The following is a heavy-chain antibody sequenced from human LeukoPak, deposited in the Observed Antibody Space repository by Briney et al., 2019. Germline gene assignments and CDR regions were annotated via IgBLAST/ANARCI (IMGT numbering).Heavy chain of an antibody. V-gene: IGHV4-39*01. CDR1: GGSISSSSYY. CDR2: IYYSGST. Sequence: SETLSLTCTVSGGSISSSSYYWGWIRQPPGKGLEWTGSIYYSGSTYYNQSLKSRVTISVDTSKNQFSLKLSSVTAADTAVYYCARRGVYCSSTSCEYYYYYGMDVWGQGTTVTVSS. J-gene: IGHJ6*02. CDR3: ARRGVYCSSTSCEYYYYYGMDV. D-gene: IGHD2-2*01.